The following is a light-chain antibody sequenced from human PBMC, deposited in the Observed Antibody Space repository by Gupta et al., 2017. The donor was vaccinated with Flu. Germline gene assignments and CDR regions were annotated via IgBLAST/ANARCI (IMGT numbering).Light chain of an antibody. Sequence: DIQTTQSPSTLSASGGGRVTIPCRASQSISSWLAWYQQKPGQAPKLLIYKASSLESGVPSRFSGSGSGTEFTLTISSLQPDDSATYYCQQYNSYSWTFGQGTKVEIK. V-gene: IGKV1-5*03. CDR2: KAS. J-gene: IGKJ1*01. CDR1: QSISSW. CDR3: QQYNSYSWT.